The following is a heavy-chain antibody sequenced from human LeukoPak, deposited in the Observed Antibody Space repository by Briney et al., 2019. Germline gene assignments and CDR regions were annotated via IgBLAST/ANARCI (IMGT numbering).Heavy chain of an antibody. CDR3: ARGGRDCTNGVCYSYYYYYMDV. V-gene: IGHV4-34*01. Sequence: SETLSLTCAVYGGSFSGYYWSWIRQPPGKGLEWIGEINHSGSTNYNPSLKGRVTISVDTSKNQFSLKLSSVTAADTAVYYCARGGRDCTNGVCYSYYYYYMDVWGKGTTVTVSS. CDR1: GGSFSGYY. J-gene: IGHJ6*03. CDR2: INHSGST. D-gene: IGHD2-8*01.